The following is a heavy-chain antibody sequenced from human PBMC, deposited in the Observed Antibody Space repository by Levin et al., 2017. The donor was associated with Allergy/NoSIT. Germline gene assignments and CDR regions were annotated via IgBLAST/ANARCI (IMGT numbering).Heavy chain of an antibody. J-gene: IGHJ6*02. Sequence: SCAASKFTFSSYRMNWVRQAPGKGLEWVSDISSSSSTIYYADSVKGRFTVSRDNAKNLLYLQMNGLRAEDTAVYYCARDAGPQTKYCSGGSCYFVTYGMDVWGQGTTVTVSS. CDR1: KFTFSSYR. CDR2: ISSSSSTI. CDR3: ARDAGPQTKYCSGGSCYFVTYGMDV. V-gene: IGHV3-48*04. D-gene: IGHD2-15*01.